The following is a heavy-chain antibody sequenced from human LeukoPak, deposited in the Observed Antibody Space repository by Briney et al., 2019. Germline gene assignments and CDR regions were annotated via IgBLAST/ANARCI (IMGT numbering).Heavy chain of an antibody. V-gene: IGHV5-51*01. CDR3: ARPVEKYYYDSSGYYHRRRYFDY. CDR1: GYSFSNYW. D-gene: IGHD3-22*01. Sequence: GESLKISCKGSGYSFSNYWIGWVRQMPGKGLEYMGIIYPGDSDTRYSLSFQGQVTISADKSISTAYLQWSSLKAADTAVYYCARPVEKYYYDSSGYYHRRRYFDYWGQGTLVTVSS. CDR2: IYPGDSDT. J-gene: IGHJ4*02.